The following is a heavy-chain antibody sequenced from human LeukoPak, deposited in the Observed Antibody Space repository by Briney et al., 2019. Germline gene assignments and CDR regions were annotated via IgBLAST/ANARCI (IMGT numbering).Heavy chain of an antibody. D-gene: IGHD3-10*01. CDR1: GDSVSSNSDD. Sequence: SQTLSLTCAISGDSVSSNSDDWQWTRQSPSRGLEWLGRTYYRYKWYNYYAVSVKSRITINPDRSKNQFSLQLNSVTPEDTAVYYCAREASTWFGEPLFDYWGQRTLVTVS. J-gene: IGHJ4*02. CDR2: TYYRYKWYN. CDR3: AREASTWFGEPLFDY. V-gene: IGHV6-1*01.